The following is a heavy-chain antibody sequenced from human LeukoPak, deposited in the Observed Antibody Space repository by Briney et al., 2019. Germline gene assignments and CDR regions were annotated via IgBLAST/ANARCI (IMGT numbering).Heavy chain of an antibody. V-gene: IGHV4-61*02. D-gene: IGHD3-22*01. CDR3: ARAVKYYYDSSGYYYYFDY. Sequence: TLSLTCTVSGGSISSGSYYWSWIRQPAGKGLEWIGRIYTSGSTNYNPSLKSRVTISVDTSKNQFSLKLSSVTAADTAVYYCARAVKYYYDSSGYYYYFDYWGQGTLVTVSS. J-gene: IGHJ4*02. CDR1: GGSISSGSYY. CDR2: IYTSGST.